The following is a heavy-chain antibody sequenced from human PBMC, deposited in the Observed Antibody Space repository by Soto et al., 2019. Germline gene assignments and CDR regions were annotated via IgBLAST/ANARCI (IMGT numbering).Heavy chain of an antibody. J-gene: IGHJ4*02. V-gene: IGHV4-34*01. D-gene: IGHD5-12*01. CDR1: GGSFSGYY. Sequence: SETRSLTCAVSGGSFSGYYWSWIRQPPGKGLEWIGEINHSGSTNYNPSLKSRVTISVDTSKNQFSPKLSSVTAADTAVYYCARAGWSGYGDFDYWGQGTLVTVSS. CDR2: INHSGST. CDR3: ARAGWSGYGDFDY.